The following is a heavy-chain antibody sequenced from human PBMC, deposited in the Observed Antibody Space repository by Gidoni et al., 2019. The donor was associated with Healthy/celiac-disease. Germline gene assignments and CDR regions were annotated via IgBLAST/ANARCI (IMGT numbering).Heavy chain of an antibody. CDR1: GFTFSDYY. CDR3: ARGARGGGLNWFDP. Sequence: QVQLVESGGGLVKPGGSLRLSCAASGFTFSDYYMSWIRQAPGKGLGWVSYISSSSSYTNYADSVKSRFTISRDNAKNSLYLQMNSLRAEDTAVYYCARGARGGGLNWFDPWGQGTLVTVSS. J-gene: IGHJ5*02. CDR2: ISSSSSYT. V-gene: IGHV3-11*06. D-gene: IGHD2-15*01.